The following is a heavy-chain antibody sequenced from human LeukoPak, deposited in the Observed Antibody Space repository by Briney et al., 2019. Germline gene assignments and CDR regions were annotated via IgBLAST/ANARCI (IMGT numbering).Heavy chain of an antibody. D-gene: IGHD1-14*01. Sequence: SETLSLTCTVSGGSISSSSYYWGCIRQPPGKGLEWIATIYYSGSTYYNPSLKSRVTVSVDTSKNQFSLKMSSVTAADTAVYYCASHWRPATTLNGFDPWGQGTLVTVSS. V-gene: IGHV4-39*01. J-gene: IGHJ5*02. CDR2: IYYSGST. CDR3: ASHWRPATTLNGFDP. CDR1: GGSISSSSYY.